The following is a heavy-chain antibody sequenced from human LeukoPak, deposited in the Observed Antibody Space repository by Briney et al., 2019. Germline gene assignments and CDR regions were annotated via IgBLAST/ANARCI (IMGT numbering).Heavy chain of an antibody. CDR2: IYHSGNT. Sequence: PSETLSLTCTVSGYSISSGYYWGWIRQPPGKGLEWIGSIYHSGNTYYNPSLKSRLTISVDTSRNQFSLNLNSVTAADTAVYYCARANLDSWGQGTLVTVSS. CDR1: GYSISSGYY. D-gene: IGHD1-14*01. CDR3: ARANLDS. V-gene: IGHV4-38-2*02. J-gene: IGHJ4*02.